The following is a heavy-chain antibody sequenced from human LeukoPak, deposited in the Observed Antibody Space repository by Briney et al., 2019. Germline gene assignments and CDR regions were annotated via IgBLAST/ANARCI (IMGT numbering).Heavy chain of an antibody. D-gene: IGHD3-22*01. J-gene: IGHJ4*02. CDR1: GLTFSSYG. V-gene: IGHV3-23*01. CDR3: AKKLRYYYDSSGYFPFDY. CDR2: ISGSGGST. Sequence: GGSLRLSCAASGLTFSSYGMSWVRQAPGKGLEWVSAISGSGGSTYYADSVKGRFTISRDNSKNTLYLQMNSLRAEDTAVYYCAKKLRYYYDSSGYFPFDYWGQGTLVTVSS.